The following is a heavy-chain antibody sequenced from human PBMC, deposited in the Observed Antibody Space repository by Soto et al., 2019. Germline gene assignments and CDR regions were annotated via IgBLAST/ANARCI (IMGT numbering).Heavy chain of an antibody. CDR2: INGDGSST. D-gene: IGHD5-18*01. CDR1: GFSFSGYW. Sequence: EVQLVETGGGLVQPGGSLRLSCATSGFSFSGYWIHWVRQAPGKGLVWVSHINGDGSSTNYADSVKGRFTISRDYAKNTLYLQMNSLRVEDTAVYYCARGGAYIYGPQYDWGQGTLVTVSS. J-gene: IGHJ4*02. V-gene: IGHV3-74*01. CDR3: ARGGAYIYGPQYD.